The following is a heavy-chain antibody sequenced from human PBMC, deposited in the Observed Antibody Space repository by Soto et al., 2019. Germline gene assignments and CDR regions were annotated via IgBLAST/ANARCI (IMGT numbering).Heavy chain of an antibody. CDR1: EFIFSSYE. J-gene: IGHJ6*02. CDR2: IRGSGSPI. Sequence: GGSQRLSCVASEFIFSSYEMNWVRQAPGKGLEWVAYIRGSGSPIYYTDSVKGRFTISRDNAKNSLYLQMSSLRAEDTAVYYCATEGPFYTLDVWGQGTTVTVSS. V-gene: IGHV3-48*03. CDR3: ATEGPFYTLDV. D-gene: IGHD4-4*01.